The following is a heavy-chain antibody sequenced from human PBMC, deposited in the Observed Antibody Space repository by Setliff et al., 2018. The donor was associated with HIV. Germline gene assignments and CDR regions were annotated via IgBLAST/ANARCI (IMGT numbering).Heavy chain of an antibody. CDR1: GGSISSYY. CDR2: IYNSAST. CDR3: ARHSPSDY. V-gene: IGHV4-59*08. J-gene: IGHJ4*02. Sequence: SETLSLTCSVSGGSISSYYWSWIRQPPGKGLEWIGDIYNSASTSYNPSLKSRVTISVDTSKNQFSLKLSSVTAADTAVYYCARHSPSDYWGQGTLVTVSS.